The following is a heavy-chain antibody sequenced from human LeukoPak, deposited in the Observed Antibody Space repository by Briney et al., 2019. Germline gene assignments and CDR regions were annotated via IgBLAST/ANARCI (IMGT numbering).Heavy chain of an antibody. J-gene: IGHJ4*02. D-gene: IGHD3-22*01. CDR2: IYYSGST. V-gene: IGHV4-59*08. CDR3: ARAPYDSGGYYDYYFDY. CDR1: GGSISSHY. Sequence: PSETLSLTCTVSGGSISSHYWSWIRQPPGKGLEWIGYIYYSGSTNYNPSLKSRVTISVDTSKNQFSLKLSSVTAADTAVYYCARAPYDSGGYYDYYFDYWGQGTLVTVSS.